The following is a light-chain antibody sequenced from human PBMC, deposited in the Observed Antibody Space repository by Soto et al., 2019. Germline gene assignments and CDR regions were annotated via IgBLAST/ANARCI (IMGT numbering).Light chain of an antibody. CDR2: GAS. V-gene: IGKV3-15*01. CDR3: QQYDNWPIT. CDR1: QSVSSN. J-gene: IGKJ5*01. Sequence: ERVMTQSPATLSVSPGERXXXXXXASQSVSSNLAWYQQKPGQAXRLFIYGASXRXTAIXPRFSGSGSGTEFTLTISSLQSEDFAVYYCQQYDNWPITFGQGTRLEVK.